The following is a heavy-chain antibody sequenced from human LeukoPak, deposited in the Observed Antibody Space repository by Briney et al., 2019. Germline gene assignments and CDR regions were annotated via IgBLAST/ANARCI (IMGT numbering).Heavy chain of an antibody. CDR1: GDSISGYY. J-gene: IGHJ4*02. CDR2: IYHSGST. CDR3: ARTDGDYDYFDY. D-gene: IGHD4-17*01. Sequence: SETLSLTCTVSGDSISGYYWSWIRQPPGKGLEWIGNIYHSGSTYYNPSLKSRVTISVDRSKNQFSLKLSSVTAADTAVYYCARTDGDYDYFDYWGQGTLVTVSS. V-gene: IGHV4-59*12.